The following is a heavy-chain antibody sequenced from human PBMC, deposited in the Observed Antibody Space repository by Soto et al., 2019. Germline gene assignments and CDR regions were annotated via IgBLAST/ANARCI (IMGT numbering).Heavy chain of an antibody. CDR1: GYTFTNYG. CDR2: ISTYNGNT. Sequence: ASLKFSCKSSGYTFTNYGFTWVRQAPGQGLEWLGWISTYNGNTKYAQKVQGRLTMTTDTSTSTANMELTSLRSDDTALYYCARTTVTASYYYMDVWGKGSTVTVSS. CDR3: ARTTVTASYYYMDV. V-gene: IGHV1-18*01. J-gene: IGHJ6*03. D-gene: IGHD4-17*01.